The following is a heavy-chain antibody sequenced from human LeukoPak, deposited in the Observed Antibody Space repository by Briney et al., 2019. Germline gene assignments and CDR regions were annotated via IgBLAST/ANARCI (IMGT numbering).Heavy chain of an antibody. CDR3: ARSYDTSGYYFYAFDT. CDR2: ISGSGGST. D-gene: IGHD3-22*01. CDR1: GFTFGGHS. Sequence: GGSLRLSCAASGFTFGGHSMVWVRQAPGKGLEWVSSISGSGGSTYYADSVKGRFTISRDNYKNTLILQMNSLRAEDTAAYYCARSYDTSGYYFYAFDTWGQGTMATVSS. V-gene: IGHV3-23*01. J-gene: IGHJ3*02.